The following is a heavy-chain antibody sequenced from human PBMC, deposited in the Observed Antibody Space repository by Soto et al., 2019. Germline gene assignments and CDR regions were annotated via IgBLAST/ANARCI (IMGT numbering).Heavy chain of an antibody. Sequence: SETLSLTCSVSGGSISSSNYYWGWIRQPPGKGLEWIGSIYYSGSTSYNSSLKSRVTISVDTSKKQFSLKLSSVTAADTAVYYCARAATGWGNAFDIWGQGTMVTVSS. CDR1: GGSISSSNYY. D-gene: IGHD2-15*01. J-gene: IGHJ3*02. V-gene: IGHV4-39*01. CDR3: ARAATGWGNAFDI. CDR2: IYYSGST.